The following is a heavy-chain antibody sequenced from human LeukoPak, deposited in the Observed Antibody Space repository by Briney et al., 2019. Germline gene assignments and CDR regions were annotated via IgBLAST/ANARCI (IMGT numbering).Heavy chain of an antibody. J-gene: IGHJ4*02. V-gene: IGHV1-46*01. CDR2: INPSRGRA. CDR1: RYTLTRYY. CDR3: ARDWYYGSGSYYNGKYYFDY. Sequence: ASVKVSCKPSRYTLTRYYMHRVRQAPGQRLEGTGIINPSRGRASYAQKCQGIVTMTRETSTSTVSMELSSLISEDTAGDCCARDWYYGSGSYYNGKYYFDYWGQGTLVTVSS. D-gene: IGHD3-10*01.